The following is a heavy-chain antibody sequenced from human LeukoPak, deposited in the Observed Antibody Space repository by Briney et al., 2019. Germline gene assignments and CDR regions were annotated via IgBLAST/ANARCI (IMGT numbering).Heavy chain of an antibody. Sequence: PGGSLRLSCAASGFTFSTYGMHWVPPAPGKGLEWVSLTWYDGSNKNYADSVKGRFTISRDNSKTTLYLQMNSLRGEDTAVYYCARGGLTIAEATTSWYLDYWGQGTLVTVSS. CDR1: GFTFSTYG. D-gene: IGHD1-26*01. CDR3: ARGGLTIAEATTSWYLDY. V-gene: IGHV3-33*01. CDR2: TWYDGSNK. J-gene: IGHJ4*02.